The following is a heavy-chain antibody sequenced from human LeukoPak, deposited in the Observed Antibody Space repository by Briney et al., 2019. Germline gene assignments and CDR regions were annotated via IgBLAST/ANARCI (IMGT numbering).Heavy chain of an antibody. D-gene: IGHD2-21*02. V-gene: IGHV1-69*06. CDR3: ARDLAYCGGDCYPGGDY. Sequence: SVKVSCKASGGTFSSYAISWVRQAPGQGLEWMGRIIPIFGTANYAQKFQGRVTITADKSTSTAYMQLSSLRSEDTAVYSCARDLAYCGGDCYPGGDYWGQGTLVTVSS. CDR2: IIPIFGTA. CDR1: GGTFSSYA. J-gene: IGHJ4*02.